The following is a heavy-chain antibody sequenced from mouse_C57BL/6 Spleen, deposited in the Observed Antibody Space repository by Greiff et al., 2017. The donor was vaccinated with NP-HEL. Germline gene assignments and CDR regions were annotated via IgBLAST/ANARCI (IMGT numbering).Heavy chain of an antibody. J-gene: IGHJ1*03. Sequence: EVKLMESGGGLVKPGGSLKLSCAASGFTFSDYGMHWVRQAPEKGLEWVAYISSGSSTIYYADTVKGRFTISRDNAKNTLFLQMTSLRSEDTAMYYCARRLLRGYFDVWGTGTTVTVSS. D-gene: IGHD1-1*01. V-gene: IGHV5-17*01. CDR3: ARRLLRGYFDV. CDR1: GFTFSDYG. CDR2: ISSGSSTI.